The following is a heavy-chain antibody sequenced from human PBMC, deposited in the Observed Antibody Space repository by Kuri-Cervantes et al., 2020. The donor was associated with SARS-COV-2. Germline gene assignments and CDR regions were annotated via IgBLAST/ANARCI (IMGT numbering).Heavy chain of an antibody. CDR1: GFSFSNYG. CDR2: ISFDGNNK. Sequence: GGSLRLSCAASGFSFSNYGMHWVRQAPGKGLEWVALISFDGNNKYYADSVKGRFTVSRDNSKNTLFLQRNSLRAEDSAVYYCAKQYSGYFYTPCLDWGQETLVTVSS. V-gene: IGHV3-30*18. CDR3: AKQYSGYFYTPCLD. D-gene: IGHD1-26*01. J-gene: IGHJ4*02.